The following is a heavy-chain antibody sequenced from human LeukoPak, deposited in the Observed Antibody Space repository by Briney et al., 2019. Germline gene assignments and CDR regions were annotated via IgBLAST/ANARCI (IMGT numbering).Heavy chain of an antibody. CDR3: ARAVAGIVVVVAAKETDNWFDP. Sequence: SETLSLTCAVYGGSFSGYYWSWIRQPPGKGLGWIGEISHSGSTNYNPSLKSRVTISVDTSKNQFSLKLSSVTAADTAVYYCARAVAGIVVVVAAKETDNWFDPWGQGTLVTVSS. D-gene: IGHD2-15*01. J-gene: IGHJ5*02. CDR1: GGSFSGYY. CDR2: ISHSGST. V-gene: IGHV4-34*01.